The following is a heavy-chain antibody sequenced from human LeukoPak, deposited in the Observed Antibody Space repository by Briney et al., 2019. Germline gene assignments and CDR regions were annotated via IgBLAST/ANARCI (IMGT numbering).Heavy chain of an antibody. CDR1: GYTFTGYY. CDR2: INPNRGGT. V-gene: IGHV1-2*02. J-gene: IGHJ4*02. Sequence: ASVKVSCKASGYTFTGYYMHWVRQAPGQGLEWMGWINPNRGGTNYAQKFQGRVTMTRDTSISTAYMELSRLRSDDTAVYYCARVPTYCSSTSCYARFDYWGQGTLVTVSS. CDR3: ARVPTYCSSTSCYARFDY. D-gene: IGHD2-2*01.